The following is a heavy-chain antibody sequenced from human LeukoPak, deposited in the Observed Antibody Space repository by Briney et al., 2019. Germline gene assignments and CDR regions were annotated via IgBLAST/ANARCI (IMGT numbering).Heavy chain of an antibody. CDR2: IYSGGST. CDR3: ARAPGDSVNY. CDR1: GFTVSGNH. J-gene: IGHJ4*02. V-gene: IGHV3-53*01. D-gene: IGHD3-10*01. Sequence: QPGGSLRLSCAASGFTVSGNHMNWVRQAPGKGLEWVSVIYSGGSTYYADSVKGRFTIFRDNSKNTLYLQMNSLRAEDTAVYYCARAPGDSVNYWGQGTLVTVSS.